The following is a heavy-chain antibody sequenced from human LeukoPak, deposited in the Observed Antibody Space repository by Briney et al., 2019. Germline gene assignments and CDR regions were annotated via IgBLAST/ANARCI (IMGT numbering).Heavy chain of an antibody. Sequence: GGSLRLSCAASGFDFSDYYMTWIRQAPGKGLEWVSHVSNSGSTKYYADSVKGRFTISRDNAKYSLYLQMHSLRAEDTAVYYCARTTEGLDPWGQGTLDTVSS. CDR3: ARTTEGLDP. CDR2: VSNSGSTK. D-gene: IGHD1-1*01. J-gene: IGHJ5*02. V-gene: IGHV3-11*01. CDR1: GFDFSDYY.